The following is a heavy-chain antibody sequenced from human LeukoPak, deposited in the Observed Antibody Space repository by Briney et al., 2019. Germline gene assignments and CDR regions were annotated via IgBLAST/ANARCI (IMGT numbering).Heavy chain of an antibody. J-gene: IGHJ4*02. Sequence: GRSLRLSCAASGFTFSSYWMHWVRQAPGKGLVWVSRINSDGSSTSYADSEKGRFTISRDNAKNTLYLQMNSLRAEDTAVYYCAREAYGGNGVDYWGQGTLVTVSS. D-gene: IGHD4-23*01. CDR1: GFTFSSYW. V-gene: IGHV3-74*01. CDR3: AREAYGGNGVDY. CDR2: INSDGSST.